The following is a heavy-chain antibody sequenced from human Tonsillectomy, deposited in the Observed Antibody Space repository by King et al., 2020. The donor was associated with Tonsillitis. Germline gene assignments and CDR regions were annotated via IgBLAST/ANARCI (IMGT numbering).Heavy chain of an antibody. CDR1: GYSFTAYY. CDR3: ARERANWGFTLRYRYLNL. Sequence: VQLVESGAEVKKPGASVKVSCKASGYSFTAYYMHWVRQAPGQGLEWMGWINPNSGDTNYAQRFQGRVTMTRDTSISTAYMEVNSLRSDDTAVYYCARERANWGFTLRYRYLNLWGRGTLVTVSS. V-gene: IGHV1-2*02. J-gene: IGHJ2*01. D-gene: IGHD7-27*01. CDR2: INPNSGDT.